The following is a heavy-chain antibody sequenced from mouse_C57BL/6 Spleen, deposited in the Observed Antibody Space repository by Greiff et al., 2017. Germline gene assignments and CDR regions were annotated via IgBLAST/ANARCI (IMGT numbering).Heavy chain of an antibody. D-gene: IGHD2-10*02. Sequence: EVHLVESGGGLVKPGGSLKLSCAASGFTFSSYTMSWVRQTPGKRLEWVATISGGGGNTYYPDSVKGRFTISRDNAKNTLYLQMSSLRSEDTALYYCARRGGYDHYYFDYWGQGTTLTVSS. CDR2: ISGGGGNT. CDR3: ARRGGYDHYYFDY. V-gene: IGHV5-9*01. J-gene: IGHJ2*01. CDR1: GFTFSSYT.